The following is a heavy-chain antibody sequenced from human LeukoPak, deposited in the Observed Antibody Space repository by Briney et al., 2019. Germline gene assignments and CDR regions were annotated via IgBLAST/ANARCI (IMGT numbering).Heavy chain of an antibody. CDR2: ISAYNGNT. J-gene: IGHJ3*02. D-gene: IGHD5-18*01. CDR1: GYTFTSYG. V-gene: IGHV1-18*01. CDR3: ARDLIQLWSPKTDAFDI. Sequence: ASVKVSCKASGYTFTSYGISWVRQAPGQGLEWMGWISAYNGNTNYAQKLQGRVTMTTDTSTSTAYMELRSLRSDDTAVYYCARDLIQLWSPKTDAFDIWGQGTMVTVSS.